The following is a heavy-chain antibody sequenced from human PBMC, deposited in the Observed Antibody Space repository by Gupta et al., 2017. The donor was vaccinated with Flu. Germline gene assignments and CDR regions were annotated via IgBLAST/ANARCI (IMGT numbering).Heavy chain of an antibody. CDR3: ARSSVTTRRDYGMDV. Sequence: EVQLVESGGGLVQPGGSLRLSCAASGFTFSSYEMNWFRQAPGKGLEWVSYISSSGSTIYYADSVKGRFTISRDNAKNSLYLQMNSLRAEDTAVYYCARSSVTTRRDYGMDVWGQGTTVTVSS. CDR2: ISSSGSTI. CDR1: GFTFSSYE. D-gene: IGHD4-17*01. V-gene: IGHV3-48*03. J-gene: IGHJ6*02.